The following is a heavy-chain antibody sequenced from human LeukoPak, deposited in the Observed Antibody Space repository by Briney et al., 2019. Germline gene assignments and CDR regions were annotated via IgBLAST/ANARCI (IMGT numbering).Heavy chain of an antibody. J-gene: IGHJ4*02. V-gene: IGHV1-69*13. CDR3: ATRRPTVSEFDY. D-gene: IGHD5/OR15-5a*01. CDR2: IIPIFGTA. CDR1: GCTFTSYA. Sequence: GASVKVSCKASGCTFTSYAISWVRQAPGQGLEWMGGIIPIFGTANYAQKFQGRVTITADESTSTAYMELSSLRSEDTAVYYCATRRPTVSEFDYWGQGTLVTVSS.